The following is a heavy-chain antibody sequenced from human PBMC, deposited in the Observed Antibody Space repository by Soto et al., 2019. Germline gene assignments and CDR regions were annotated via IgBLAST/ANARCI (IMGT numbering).Heavy chain of an antibody. Sequence: QVQLVQSGAEVKKPGSSVKVSCKASGGTFSSYAISGVRQAPGQGLERMGGIIPIFGTANYAQKFQGRVTITADESTSTAYLELSSLRSEDTAVYYCARAAYDSSGYYERWGDYWRQGTLVTVSS. D-gene: IGHD3-22*01. CDR3: ARAAYDSSGYYERWGDY. CDR2: IIPIFGTA. J-gene: IGHJ4*02. CDR1: GGTFSSYA. V-gene: IGHV1-69*12.